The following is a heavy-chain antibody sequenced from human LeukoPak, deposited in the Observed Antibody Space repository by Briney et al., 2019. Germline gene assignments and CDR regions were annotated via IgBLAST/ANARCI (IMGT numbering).Heavy chain of an antibody. J-gene: IGHJ4*02. CDR2: ISYDGSNS. D-gene: IGHD3-9*01. CDR1: GFIFRNYA. V-gene: IGHV3-30-3*01. Sequence: GRSLRLSCVASGFIFRNYAIHWVRQAPGKGLEWVAVISYDGSNSYYANSVKGRFTVSRDNSKNTLSLQMSSLRPEDTAVYYCASQYDILTGYYIPPGYWGQGTLVTVSS. CDR3: ASQYDILTGYYIPPGY.